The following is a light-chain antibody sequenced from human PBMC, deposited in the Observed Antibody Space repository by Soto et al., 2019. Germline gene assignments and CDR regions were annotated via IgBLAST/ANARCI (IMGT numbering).Light chain of an antibody. CDR2: RNN. J-gene: IGLJ2*01. CDR3: AAWDDSLSGVV. Sequence: QSVLTQPPSASGTPGQRVTISCSGSSSNIGSKYVYWYQQLQGTAPKLLIYRNNQRPSGVPYRFSGCKSGTSASLAISGLRSEDEDDYYCAAWDDSLSGVVFGGGTKLTVL. CDR1: SSNIGSKY. V-gene: IGLV1-47*01.